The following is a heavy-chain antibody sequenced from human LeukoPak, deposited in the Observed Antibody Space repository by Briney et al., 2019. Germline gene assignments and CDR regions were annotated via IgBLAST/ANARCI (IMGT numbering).Heavy chain of an antibody. D-gene: IGHD3-22*01. CDR2: INPNSGGM. J-gene: IGHJ4*02. V-gene: IGHV1-2*02. CDR3: ARGHISDPSFDY. Sequence: ASVQVSCKASGYTFTGYYMYWVRQAPGQGLEWMGWINPNSGGMDPAQKFQGRVTMTRDTSISTVYMELSRLRSDDTAVYYCARGHISDPSFDYWGQGTLVTVSS. CDR1: GYTFTGYY.